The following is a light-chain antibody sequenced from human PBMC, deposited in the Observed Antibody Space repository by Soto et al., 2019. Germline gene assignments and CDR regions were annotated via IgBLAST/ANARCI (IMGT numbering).Light chain of an antibody. Sequence: QSALTQPASVSGSPGQSITISCTRTSSDVGGYNYVSWYQQHPGKAPKLMIHKVSNRPSGVSNRCSGSKSGNTASLTISGLQAEDEADYDCSSYTSSSTPLYVFGAGTKVTVL. CDR2: KVS. J-gene: IGLJ1*01. V-gene: IGLV2-14*01. CDR3: SSYTSSSTPLYV. CDR1: SSDVGGYNY.